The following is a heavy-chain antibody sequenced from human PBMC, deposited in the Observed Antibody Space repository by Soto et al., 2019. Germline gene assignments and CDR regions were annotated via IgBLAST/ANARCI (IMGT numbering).Heavy chain of an antibody. V-gene: IGHV4-34*01. CDR3: ARVAYAFWRGPSPSNHGMDV. Sequence: SENLSLTCAVYGGSFSGYYWSWIRQPPGKGLEWIGEINHSGSTNYNPSLKSRVTISVDTSKNQFSLNLSSVTAADTAVYSCARVAYAFWRGPSPSNHGMDVWGQGTTVTVSS. CDR2: INHSGST. D-gene: IGHD3-3*01. CDR1: GGSFSGYY. J-gene: IGHJ6*02.